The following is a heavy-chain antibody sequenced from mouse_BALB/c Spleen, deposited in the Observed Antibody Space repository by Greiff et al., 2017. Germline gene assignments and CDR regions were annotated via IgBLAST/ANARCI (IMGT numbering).Heavy chain of an antibody. CDR3: ARSPYYDYDSMDY. Sequence: EVKLMESGPGLVKPSQSLSLTCTVTGYSITSDYAWNWIRQFPGNKLEWMGYISYSGSTSYNPSLKSRISITRDTSKNQFFLQLNSVTTEDTATYYCARSPYYDYDSMDYWGQGTSVTVSS. CDR1: GYSITSDYA. CDR2: ISYSGST. J-gene: IGHJ4*01. D-gene: IGHD2-10*01. V-gene: IGHV3-2*02.